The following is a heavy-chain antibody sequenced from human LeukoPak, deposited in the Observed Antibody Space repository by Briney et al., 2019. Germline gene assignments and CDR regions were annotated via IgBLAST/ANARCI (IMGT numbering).Heavy chain of an antibody. V-gene: IGHV3-23*01. Sequence: PGGSLRLSCAASGFTFSSYAMSWVRQAPGKGLEWVSAISGSGGSTYYADSVKGRFTISRDNSKNTLYLQMNSLRAEDTAVYYCAKDAHPYYDSSGPPKDYWGQGTLVTVSS. CDR3: AKDAHPYYDSSGPPKDY. J-gene: IGHJ4*02. CDR2: ISGSGGST. CDR1: GFTFSSYA. D-gene: IGHD3-22*01.